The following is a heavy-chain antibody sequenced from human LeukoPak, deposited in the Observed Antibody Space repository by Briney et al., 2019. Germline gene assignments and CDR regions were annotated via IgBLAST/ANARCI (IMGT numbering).Heavy chain of an antibody. D-gene: IGHD3-9*01. CDR2: ITGDGGRT. J-gene: IGHJ6*02. CDR1: GFIFDDYA. CDR3: AKDSPVLRYSDYAMDV. Sequence: GGSLSLSCAASGFIFDDYAMHWVRQAPGKGLEWVSLITGDGGRTYYTDSVKGRFTISRDNSKNSLYLQMNSLTTEDTALYYCAKDSPVLRYSDYAMDVWGQGTTVTVSS. V-gene: IGHV3-43*02.